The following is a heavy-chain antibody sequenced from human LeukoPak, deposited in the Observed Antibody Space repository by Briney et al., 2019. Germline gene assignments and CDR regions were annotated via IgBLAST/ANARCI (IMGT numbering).Heavy chain of an antibody. J-gene: IGHJ3*02. CDR1: GYTFTSYD. V-gene: IGHV1-8*01. D-gene: IGHD5-12*01. CDR2: MNPNSGNT. Sequence: ASVKVSCKASGYTFTSYDINWVRQATGQGLEWMGWMNPNSGNTGYAQKFQGRVTMTRNTSISTAYMELSSLRSEDTAVYYCARESVDYDAFDIWGQGTVVTVSS. CDR3: ARESVDYDAFDI.